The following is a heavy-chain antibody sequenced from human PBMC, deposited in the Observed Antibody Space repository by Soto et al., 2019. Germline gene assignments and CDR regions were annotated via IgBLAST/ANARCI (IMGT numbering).Heavy chain of an antibody. CDR1: GGTFSSYA. CDR2: IIPIFGTA. J-gene: IGHJ6*02. V-gene: IGHV1-69*13. D-gene: IGHD3-22*01. CDR3: ARSIVVVITTGPYYYYGMDV. Sequence: SVKVSCKASGGTFSSYAISWVRQAPGQGLEWMGGIIPIFGTANYAQKFQGRVTITADESTSTAYMELSSLRSEDTAVYYCARSIVVVITTGPYYYYGMDVWGQGTTVTVSS.